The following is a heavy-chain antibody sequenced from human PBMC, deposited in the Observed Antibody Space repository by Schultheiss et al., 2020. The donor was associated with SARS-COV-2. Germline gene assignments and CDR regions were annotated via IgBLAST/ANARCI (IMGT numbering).Heavy chain of an antibody. CDR3: AADIVARLDYYYGMDV. J-gene: IGHJ6*02. Sequence: GGSLRLSCAASGFIFSNYDIHWVRQAPGKGLEWVAVISNDVGNKYYADSVKGRFTISRDNSKNTLYLQMNSLRAEDTAVYYCAADIVARLDYYYGMDVWGQGTTVTVS. CDR1: GFIFSNYD. CDR2: ISNDVGNK. D-gene: IGHD5-12*01. V-gene: IGHV3-30*03.